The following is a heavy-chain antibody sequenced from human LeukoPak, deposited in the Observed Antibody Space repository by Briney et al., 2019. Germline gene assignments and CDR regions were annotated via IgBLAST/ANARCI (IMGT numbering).Heavy chain of an antibody. CDR1: GGSFSGYY. CDR2: INHSGST. D-gene: IGHD6-6*01. J-gene: IGHJ4*02. CDR3: ARDSSSHPLDY. V-gene: IGHV4-34*01. Sequence: SETLSLTCAVYGGSFSGYYWSWIRQPPGKGLEWIGEINHSGSTNYNPSLKSRVTISVDTSKNQFSLKLSSVTAADTAVYCCARDSSSHPLDYWGQGTLVTVSS.